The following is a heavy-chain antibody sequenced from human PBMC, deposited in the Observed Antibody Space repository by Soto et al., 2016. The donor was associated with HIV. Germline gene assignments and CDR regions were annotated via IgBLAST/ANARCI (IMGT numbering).Heavy chain of an antibody. V-gene: IGHV3-48*01. D-gene: IGHD3-22*01. Sequence: EVQLVESGGGLVQPGGSLRLSCAASGFIFSTYSMNWVRQAPGKGLEWVSYIGSSTTTIYYADSVKGRFTISRDNAKNSLYLEMKSLRADDTAVYYCARDRGTMIDENSLDVFLTFWGQGDNGHRLF. CDR1: GFIFSTYS. CDR2: IGSSTTTI. CDR3: ARDRGTMIDENSLDVFLTF. J-gene: IGHJ3*01.